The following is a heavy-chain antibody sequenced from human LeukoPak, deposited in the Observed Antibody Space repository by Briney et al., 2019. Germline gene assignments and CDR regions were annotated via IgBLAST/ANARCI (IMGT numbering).Heavy chain of an antibody. CDR3: ARGGVGSYVY. D-gene: IGHD1-26*01. CDR1: GGSISSYY. V-gene: IGHV4-34*01. J-gene: IGHJ4*02. Sequence: SETLSLTCTVSGGSISSYYWSWIRQPPGKGLEWIGEINHSGSTNYNPSLKSRVTISVDTSKNQFSLKLSSVTAADTAVYYCARGGVGSYVYWGQGTLVTVSS. CDR2: INHSGST.